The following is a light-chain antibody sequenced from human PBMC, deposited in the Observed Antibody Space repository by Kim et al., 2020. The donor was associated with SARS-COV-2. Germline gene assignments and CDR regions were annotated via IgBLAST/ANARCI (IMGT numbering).Light chain of an antibody. CDR2: AAS. V-gene: IGKV1-39*01. J-gene: IGKJ4*01. Sequence: ASVGDRVSITCRGSQSIRTHLSWYQQRVGKAPWLLISAASSLESGVPSRFTGSGSGTDFALTISSLQPEVYATYYCHQSYRSPITFGGGTKVDIK. CDR3: HQSYRSPIT. CDR1: QSIRTH.